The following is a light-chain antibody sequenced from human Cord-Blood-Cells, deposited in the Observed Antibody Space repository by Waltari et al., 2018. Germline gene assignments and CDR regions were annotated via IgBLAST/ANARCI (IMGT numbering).Light chain of an antibody. J-gene: IGLJ3*02. Sequence: QSALTQPASVSGSPGQSITLSCTGTSSDVGSYNLVSWYQQHPGKAPKLMIYEGSKRPSGVSNRFSGSKSGNTASLTSSGLQAEDEADYYCCSYAGSSTWLFGGGTKLTVL. CDR3: CSYAGSSTWL. V-gene: IGLV2-23*01. CDR1: SSDVGSYNL. CDR2: EGS.